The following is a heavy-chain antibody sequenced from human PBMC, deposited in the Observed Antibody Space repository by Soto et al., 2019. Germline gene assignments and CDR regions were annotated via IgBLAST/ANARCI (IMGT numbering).Heavy chain of an antibody. V-gene: IGHV3-33*08. Sequence: GGSLRLSCAASGFTFSSYGMHWVRQAPGKGLEWVAVIWYDGSNKYYADSVKGRFTISRDNSKNTLYLQMNSLRAEDTAVYYCARDELGIQGWYFDLWGRGTLVTVSS. CDR1: GFTFSSYG. CDR3: ARDELGIQGWYFDL. D-gene: IGHD7-27*01. CDR2: IWYDGSNK. J-gene: IGHJ2*01.